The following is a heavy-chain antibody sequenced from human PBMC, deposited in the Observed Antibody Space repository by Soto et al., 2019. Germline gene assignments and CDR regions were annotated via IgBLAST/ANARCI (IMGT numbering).Heavy chain of an antibody. V-gene: IGHV3-23*01. Sequence: HPGGSLRLSCAASGFTLSSYAMSWVRQAPGKGLEWVSAISGSGGSTYYADSVKGRFTISRDNSKNTLYLQMNSLRAEDTAVYYCAKDLTIFGVPHDAFDIWGQGTMVTVSS. J-gene: IGHJ3*02. D-gene: IGHD3-3*01. CDR3: AKDLTIFGVPHDAFDI. CDR2: ISGSGGST. CDR1: GFTLSSYA.